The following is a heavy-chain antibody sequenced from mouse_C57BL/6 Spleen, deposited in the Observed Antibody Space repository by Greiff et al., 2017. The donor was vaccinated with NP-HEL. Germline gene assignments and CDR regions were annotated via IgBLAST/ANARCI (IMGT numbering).Heavy chain of an antibody. D-gene: IGHD3-2*02. V-gene: IGHV1-81*01. J-gene: IGHJ3*01. CDR1: GYTFTSYG. Sequence: VKLMESGAELARPGASVKLSCKASGYTFTSYGISWVKQRTGQGLEWIGEIYPRSGNTYYNEKFKGKATLTADKSSSTAYMELRSLTSEDSAVYFCASSSGSWFAYWGQGTLVTVSA. CDR3: ASSSGSWFAY. CDR2: IYPRSGNT.